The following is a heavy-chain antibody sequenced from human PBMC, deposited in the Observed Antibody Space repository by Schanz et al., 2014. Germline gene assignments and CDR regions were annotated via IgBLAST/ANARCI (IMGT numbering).Heavy chain of an antibody. Sequence: EVQLLESGGGLVRPGGSLRLSCVASGFTFSTYAMSWVRQAPGKGLEWVSGIGGSGDSTHYADSVKGRFIISRDNSKNTLYLQVNSLRAEDTAVYYCAKDHAGADILTALGNWGQGTLVTVSS. V-gene: IGHV3-23*01. D-gene: IGHD3-9*01. CDR1: GFTFSTYA. J-gene: IGHJ4*02. CDR3: AKDHAGADILTALGN. CDR2: IGGSGDST.